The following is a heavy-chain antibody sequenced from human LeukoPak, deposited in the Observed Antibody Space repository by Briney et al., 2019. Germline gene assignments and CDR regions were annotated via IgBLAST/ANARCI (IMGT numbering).Heavy chain of an antibody. CDR3: AREIPYYDSNGKAFDI. Sequence: PSETLSLTCTVSGGSISSYYWSWIRQPPVKGPEWIGYIYYSGSTNYNPSLKSRVTISVDTSKNQFSLKLSSVTAADTAVYYCAREIPYYDSNGKAFDIWGQGTMVTVSS. D-gene: IGHD3-22*01. V-gene: IGHV4-59*12. J-gene: IGHJ3*02. CDR1: GGSISSYY. CDR2: IYYSGST.